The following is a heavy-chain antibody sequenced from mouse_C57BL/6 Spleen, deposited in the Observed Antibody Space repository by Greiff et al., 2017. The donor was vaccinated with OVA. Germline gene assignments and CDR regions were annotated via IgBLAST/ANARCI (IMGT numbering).Heavy chain of an antibody. CDR1: GYTFTSYW. Sequence: QVQLQQSGAELVRPGSSVKLSCKASGYTFTSYWMHWVKQRPIQGLEWIGNIDPSDSETHYNQKFKDKATLTVDKSSSTAYMQLSSLTSEDSAVYYCARRGYSKNYFDYWGQGTTLTVSS. CDR2: IDPSDSET. CDR3: ARRGYSKNYFDY. D-gene: IGHD2-5*01. J-gene: IGHJ2*01. V-gene: IGHV1-52*01.